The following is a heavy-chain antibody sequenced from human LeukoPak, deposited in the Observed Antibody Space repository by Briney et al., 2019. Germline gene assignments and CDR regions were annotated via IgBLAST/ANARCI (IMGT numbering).Heavy chain of an antibody. J-gene: IGHJ4*02. CDR2: INPTSGAT. CDR1: GHSFTAYY. V-gene: IGHV1-2*02. CDR3: ASWRGNVDSWSGPFDY. D-gene: IGHD3-3*01. Sequence: SVKVSCRPSGHSFTAYYIHWVRQAPGQGLEWMGWINPTSGATKYAQKFEGRVTMTRDTAISTAYMELSRLTSDDTAVYYCASWRGNVDSWSGPFDYWGQGSLVTVSS.